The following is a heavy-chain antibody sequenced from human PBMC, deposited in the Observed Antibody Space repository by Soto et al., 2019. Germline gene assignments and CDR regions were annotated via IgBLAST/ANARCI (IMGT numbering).Heavy chain of an antibody. D-gene: IGHD6-13*01. Sequence: SVKVSCKASGGTFSSYAISWVRQAPGQGLEWMGGIIPIFGTANYAQKFQGRVTITADESTSTAYMELSSLRSEDTAVYYCARARVAKLEDAAGPRGRWFDPCGQGTLVTVSS. V-gene: IGHV1-69*13. CDR1: GGTFSSYA. J-gene: IGHJ5*02. CDR3: ARARVAKLEDAAGPRGRWFDP. CDR2: IIPIFGTA.